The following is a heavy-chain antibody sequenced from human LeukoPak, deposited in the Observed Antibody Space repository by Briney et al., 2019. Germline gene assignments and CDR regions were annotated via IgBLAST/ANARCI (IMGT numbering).Heavy chain of an antibody. CDR3: ARNWNDFDY. V-gene: IGHV4-61*10. D-gene: IGHD1-1*01. J-gene: IGHJ4*02. CDR1: GGSISSGSYY. Sequence: PSQTLSLTCTVSGGSISSGSYYWSWIRQPAGKGLEWIGYIYYSGSTNYNPSLKSRVTISVDTSKNQFSLKLSSVTAADTAVYYCARNWNDFDYWGQGTLVTVSS. CDR2: IYYSGST.